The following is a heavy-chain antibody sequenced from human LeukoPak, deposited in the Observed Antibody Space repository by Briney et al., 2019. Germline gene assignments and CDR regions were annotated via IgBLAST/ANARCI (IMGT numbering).Heavy chain of an antibody. Sequence: GGSLRLSCAASGFTFSSYWMTWVRQAPGKGLEWVANIKQDGSEKYYVDSVKGRFTISRDNAKNSLYLQMNSLRAEDTAVYYCARDRGYGDAPLGYWGQGALVTVSS. CDR3: ARDRGYGDAPLGY. CDR1: GFTFSSYW. CDR2: IKQDGSEK. D-gene: IGHD4-17*01. V-gene: IGHV3-7*03. J-gene: IGHJ4*02.